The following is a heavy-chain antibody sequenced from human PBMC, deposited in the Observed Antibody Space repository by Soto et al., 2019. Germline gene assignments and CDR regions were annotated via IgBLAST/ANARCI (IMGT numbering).Heavy chain of an antibody. V-gene: IGHV1-69*13. D-gene: IGHD3-22*01. CDR1: GGTFSSYA. CDR2: IIPIFGTA. Sequence: SVKVSCKASGGTFSSYAISWVRQAPGQGLEWMGGIIPIFGTANYAQKFQGRVTITADESTSTAYMELSSLRSEDTAVYYCARTYYYDSSGPQEFDYWGQEPWSPSPQ. CDR3: ARTYYYDSSGPQEFDY. J-gene: IGHJ4*01.